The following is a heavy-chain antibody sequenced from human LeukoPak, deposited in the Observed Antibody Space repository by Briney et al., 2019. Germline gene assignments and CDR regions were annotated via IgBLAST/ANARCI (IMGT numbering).Heavy chain of an antibody. CDR1: GGSFSGYY. CDR3: ASVGGDY. D-gene: IGHD1-26*01. Sequence: PSETLSLTCAVYGGSFSGYYWNWIRQPPGKGLEWIGKINHSGSTNYNPSLKSRVTISVDTSKNQFSLKLSSVTAADTAAYYCASVGGDYWGQGTLVTVSS. V-gene: IGHV4-34*01. CDR2: INHSGST. J-gene: IGHJ4*02.